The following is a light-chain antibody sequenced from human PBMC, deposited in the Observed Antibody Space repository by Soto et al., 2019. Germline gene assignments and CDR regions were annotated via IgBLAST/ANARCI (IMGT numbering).Light chain of an antibody. CDR3: QQRRDT. CDR2: DAS. V-gene: IGKV3D-20*02. J-gene: IGKJ5*01. Sequence: EIVLTQSPGTLSLSQGERATLSCRASQSVSSNYLAWYQQKPGQAPRLLIYDASTRATGIPARFSGSGSGADFTLTISSLEPEDFAVYYCQQRRDTFGQGTRLEIK. CDR1: QSVSSNY.